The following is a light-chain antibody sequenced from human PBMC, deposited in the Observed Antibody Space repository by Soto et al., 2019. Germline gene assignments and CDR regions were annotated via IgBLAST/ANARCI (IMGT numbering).Light chain of an antibody. CDR2: SNS. Sequence: QSVLTQPPSASGTPGQRVTISCSRSSSNIGSNSVNWYQQLPGTAPKILIYSNSQRPSGVPDRFSGSKSGTSASLAISGLQSEDEADYYCGVWDDSVNVRYLFGTGTKVTVL. V-gene: IGLV1-44*01. J-gene: IGLJ1*01. CDR1: SSNIGSNS. CDR3: GVWDDSVNVRYL.